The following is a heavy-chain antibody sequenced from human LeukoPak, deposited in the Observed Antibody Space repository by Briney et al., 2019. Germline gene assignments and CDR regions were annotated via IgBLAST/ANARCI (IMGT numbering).Heavy chain of an antibody. D-gene: IGHD5-12*01. V-gene: IGHV4-61*02. Sequence: PSETLSLTCTVSGGSISSGSYYWSWIRQPAGKGLEWIGRTYTSGSTNYNPSLKSRVTISVDTSKNQFSLKLSSVTAADTAVYYCARETSVADLDYWGQGTLVTVSS. CDR1: GGSISSGSYY. CDR3: ARETSVADLDY. CDR2: TYTSGST. J-gene: IGHJ4*02.